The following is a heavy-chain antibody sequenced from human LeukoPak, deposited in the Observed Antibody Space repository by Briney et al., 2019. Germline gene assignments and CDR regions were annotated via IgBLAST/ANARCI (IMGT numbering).Heavy chain of an antibody. CDR1: GFTFSSYG. J-gene: IGHJ4*02. CDR2: ISYDGSNK. V-gene: IGHV3-30*18. Sequence: GRSLRLSCAASGFTFSSYGMHWVRQAPGKGLEWVAVISYDGSNKYYAGSVKGRFTISRDNSKNTLYLQMNSLRAEDTAVYYCAKWGDYDILTGYYDSDYWGQGTLVTVSS. CDR3: AKWGDYDILTGYYDSDY. D-gene: IGHD3-9*01.